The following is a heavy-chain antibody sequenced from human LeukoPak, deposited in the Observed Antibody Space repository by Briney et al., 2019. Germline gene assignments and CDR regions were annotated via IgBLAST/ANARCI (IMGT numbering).Heavy chain of an antibody. CDR2: IYYNGDT. D-gene: IGHD6-19*01. V-gene: IGHV4-39*07. CDR1: GGSISSSRSY. Sequence: SETLSLTCSVSGGSISSSRSYWGWIRQSPGKGLEWIGSIYYNGDTYYNPSLKSRVTISVDTSKNHFSLNMDSVTAADTAVYYCAKGAGPPWFDPWGQGTPVTVSS. CDR3: AKGAGPPWFDP. J-gene: IGHJ5*02.